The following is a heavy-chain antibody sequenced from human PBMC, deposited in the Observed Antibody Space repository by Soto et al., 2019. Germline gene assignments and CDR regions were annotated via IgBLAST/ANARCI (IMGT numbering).Heavy chain of an antibody. J-gene: IGHJ4*02. Sequence: QGQLVQSGAEVKKPGSSVKVSCKASGGTFSSYTISWVRQAPGQGLQWMGRIIPILGIANYAQKFQGRVTITADKFTSTAYMELSSLRSEDTAVYYCARDGRGAAAKNYWGQGTLVTVSS. V-gene: IGHV1-69*08. CDR3: ARDGRGAAAKNY. CDR2: IIPILGIA. D-gene: IGHD6-13*01. CDR1: GGTFSSYT.